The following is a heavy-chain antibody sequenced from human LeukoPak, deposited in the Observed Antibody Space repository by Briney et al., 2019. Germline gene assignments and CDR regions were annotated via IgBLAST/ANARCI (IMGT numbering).Heavy chain of an antibody. CDR1: GYTFTSYY. J-gene: IGHJ3*02. CDR2: INPSGGST. Sequence: ASVKVSCKASGYTFTSYYMHWVRQAPGQGLEWMGIINPSGGSTSYAQKFQGRVTMTRDTSTSTVYMELSSLRSEDTAVYYCARALGYSSGWYEGGDAFDIWGQGTMVTVSS. CDR3: ARALGYSSGWYEGGDAFDI. D-gene: IGHD6-19*01. V-gene: IGHV1-46*01.